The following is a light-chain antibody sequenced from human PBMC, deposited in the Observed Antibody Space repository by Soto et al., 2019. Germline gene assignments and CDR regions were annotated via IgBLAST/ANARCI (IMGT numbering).Light chain of an antibody. CDR1: SSDVGGYNY. V-gene: IGLV2-14*01. CDR2: EVS. CDR3: GSYTTSTPSYV. Sequence: QSVLTQPASVSGSPGQSITISCTGTSSDVGGYNYVSWYKQHPGKAPKLMIYEVSTRPSGVSNRFSGSKSGNTASLTISGLQAEDEADYYCGSYTTSTPSYVFGTGTKLTVL. J-gene: IGLJ1*01.